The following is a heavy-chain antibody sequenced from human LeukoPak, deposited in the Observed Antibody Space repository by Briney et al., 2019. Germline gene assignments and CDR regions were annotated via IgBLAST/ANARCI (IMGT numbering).Heavy chain of an antibody. Sequence: GGSLRLSCAASGFTFINYWMHWVRQAPGEGLVWVSRIITDGSVTSYADSVKGRFTISRDNAKNTLYLQMNSLRAEDTAVYYCARGSSGNQFDYWGQGTLVTVSS. CDR2: IITDGSVT. CDR1: GFTFINYW. CDR3: ARGSSGNQFDY. V-gene: IGHV3-74*01. J-gene: IGHJ4*02. D-gene: IGHD3-3*01.